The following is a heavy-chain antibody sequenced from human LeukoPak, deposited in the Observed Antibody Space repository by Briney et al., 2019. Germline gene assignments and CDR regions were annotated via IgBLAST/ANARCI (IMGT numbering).Heavy chain of an antibody. D-gene: IGHD3-10*01. Sequence: ASVKVSCKASGYTFTSYGISWVRQAPEQGLEWMGWISAYNGNTNYAQKLQGRVTMTTDTSTSTAYMELRSLRSDDTAVYYCARKTDSWFGELFWFDPWGQGTLVTVSS. CDR3: ARKTDSWFGELFWFDP. CDR1: GYTFTSYG. CDR2: ISAYNGNT. J-gene: IGHJ5*02. V-gene: IGHV1-18*04.